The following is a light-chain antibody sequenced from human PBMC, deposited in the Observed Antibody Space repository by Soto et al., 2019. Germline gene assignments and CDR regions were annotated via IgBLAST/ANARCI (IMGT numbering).Light chain of an antibody. CDR3: SSYTTSSTRV. CDR1: SSDVGAYDF. CDR2: EVR. Sequence: ALTQPASVSWSPGQSITISCTGTSSDVGAYDFVSWYQQHPDKAPKLMIYEVRNRPSGVSNRFSGSKSVNTATLTISGLQAEDEADYYCSSYTTSSTRVFGTGTKVTVL. J-gene: IGLJ1*01. V-gene: IGLV2-14*03.